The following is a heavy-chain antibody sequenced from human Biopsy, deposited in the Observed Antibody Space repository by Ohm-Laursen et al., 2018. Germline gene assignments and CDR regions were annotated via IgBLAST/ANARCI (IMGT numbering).Heavy chain of an antibody. D-gene: IGHD2/OR15-2a*01. J-gene: IGHJ3*01. CDR2: RIPYFNTI. CDR1: GVTFATYA. V-gene: IGHV1-69*13. CDR3: VGGQRGPPIGVTVPGDAFDL. Sequence: ASVKVSCKASGVTFATYAFGWVRQAPGQGLEWMGGRIPYFNTIYYARNFQDRAVITADRSARTTDMQLSGLGPDDTAVYYCVGGQRGPPIGVTVPGDAFDLWGPGTMVTVSP.